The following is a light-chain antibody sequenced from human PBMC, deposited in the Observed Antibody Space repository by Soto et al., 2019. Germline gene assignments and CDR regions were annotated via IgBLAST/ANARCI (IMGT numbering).Light chain of an antibody. V-gene: IGKV1-39*01. CDR3: QQSYTAVFT. CDR1: QNIRNY. CDR2: GAS. J-gene: IGKJ3*01. Sequence: DIQMTQSPSSLSASVGDRVTITCRASQNIRNYLNWYQQKPGKAPNLLIYGASSLQSGVPPRFSGSGSETDFTLTINNLQPEDFATYYCQQSYTAVFTFGPGTKVDIK.